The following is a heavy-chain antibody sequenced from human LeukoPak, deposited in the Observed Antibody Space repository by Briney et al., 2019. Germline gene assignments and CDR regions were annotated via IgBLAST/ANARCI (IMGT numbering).Heavy chain of an antibody. J-gene: IGHJ4*02. Sequence: GASVKVSCRTSGYTFTAYYIHWVRQAPGQGLEWMGWISAYDGNTNYAQKLQGRVTMTTDTSTSTAYMELRSLRSDDTAVYYCARDISESGSLDYWGQGTLVTVSS. CDR2: ISAYDGNT. V-gene: IGHV1-18*04. CDR3: ARDISESGSLDY. CDR1: GYTFTAYY. D-gene: IGHD1-26*01.